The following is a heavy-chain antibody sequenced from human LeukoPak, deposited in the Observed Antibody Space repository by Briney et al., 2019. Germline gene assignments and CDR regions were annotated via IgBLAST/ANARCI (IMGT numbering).Heavy chain of an antibody. CDR2: IYPGDSDT. Sequence: GESLKIFCKGSGYSSTDYWIGWVRQMPGKGLEWMGIIYPGDSDTRYSPSFQGQVTISADKSISTAYLQWSSLKASDTATYYCARPSGSYRQGLRYFDYWGQGTLVTVSS. J-gene: IGHJ4*02. CDR1: GYSSTDYW. V-gene: IGHV5-51*01. CDR3: ARPSGSYRQGLRYFDY. D-gene: IGHD1-26*01.